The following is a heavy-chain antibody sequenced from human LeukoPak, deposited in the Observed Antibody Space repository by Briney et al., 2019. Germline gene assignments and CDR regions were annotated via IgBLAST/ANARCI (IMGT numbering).Heavy chain of an antibody. CDR1: GFTFSSYA. V-gene: IGHV3-23*01. CDR2: ISGSGGST. D-gene: IGHD3-9*01. Sequence: GGSLRLSCAASGFTFSSYAMSWVRQAPGKGLEWVSAISGSGGSTYYADSVKGRFTISSDNSKNTLYLQMNSLRAEDTAVYYCAKFPHDNDDYFDYWGQGTLVTVSS. CDR3: AKFPHDNDDYFDY. J-gene: IGHJ4*02.